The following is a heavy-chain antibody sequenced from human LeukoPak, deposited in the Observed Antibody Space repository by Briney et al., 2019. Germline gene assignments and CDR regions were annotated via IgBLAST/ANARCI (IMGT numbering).Heavy chain of an antibody. CDR1: GGSFSGYY. CDR3: ARGPPRRRHRRGYDY. CDR2: INHSGST. D-gene: IGHD3-3*01. J-gene: IGHJ4*02. V-gene: IGHV4-34*01. Sequence: SETLSLTCAVYGGSFSGYYWSWIRQPPGKGLEWIGEINHSGSTNYNPSLKSRVTISVDTSKNQSSLKLSSVTAADTAVYYCARGPPRRRHRRGYDYWGQGTLVTVSS.